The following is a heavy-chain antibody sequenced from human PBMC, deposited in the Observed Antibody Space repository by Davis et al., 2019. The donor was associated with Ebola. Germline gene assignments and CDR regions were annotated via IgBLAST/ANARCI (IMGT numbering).Heavy chain of an antibody. Sequence: GSLRLSCAASGFTFSSYSMNWVRQPPGKGLEWIGSIYYSGSTYYNPSLKSRVTISVDTSKNQFSLKLSSVTAADTAVYYCASKRYGSGSYYYYYGMDVWGQGTTVTVSS. CDR1: GFTFSSYSMN. J-gene: IGHJ6*02. CDR3: ASKRYGSGSYYYYYGMDV. CDR2: IYYSGST. V-gene: IGHV4-39*01. D-gene: IGHD3-10*01.